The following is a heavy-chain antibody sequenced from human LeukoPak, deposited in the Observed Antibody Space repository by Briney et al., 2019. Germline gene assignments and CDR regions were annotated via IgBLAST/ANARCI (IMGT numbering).Heavy chain of an antibody. CDR3: APGGYGGNAFDY. J-gene: IGHJ4*02. Sequence: SETLSLTCTVSGGSISSSSYYWGWIRQPPGKGLEWLGSIYYSGSTYYNPSLKSRVTISVDTSKNQFSLKLSSVTAADTAVYYCAPGGYGGNAFDYWGQGTLVTVSS. CDR2: IYYSGST. V-gene: IGHV4-39*01. D-gene: IGHD4-23*01. CDR1: GGSISSSSYY.